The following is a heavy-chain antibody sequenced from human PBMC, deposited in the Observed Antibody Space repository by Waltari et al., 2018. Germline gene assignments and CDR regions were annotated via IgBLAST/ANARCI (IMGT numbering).Heavy chain of an antibody. J-gene: IGHJ4*02. D-gene: IGHD3-22*01. Sequence: QVQLVQSGAEVKKPGSSVKVSCKASGGTFSSYAISWVRPAPGQGLEWMGRIIPILGIANYAQKFQGRVTITADKSTSTAYMELSSLRSEDTAVYYCASYYYDSSGSEESLDYWGQGTLVTVSS. CDR3: ASYYYDSSGSEESLDY. CDR1: GGTFSSYA. CDR2: IIPILGIA. V-gene: IGHV1-69*09.